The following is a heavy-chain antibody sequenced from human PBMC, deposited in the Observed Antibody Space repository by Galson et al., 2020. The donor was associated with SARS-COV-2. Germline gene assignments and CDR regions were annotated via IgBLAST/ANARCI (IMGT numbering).Heavy chain of an antibody. Sequence: GESLKISCVASGFTSEDYSMHWVRQAPGMGLEWVSFITWAAGNTYYADSVKGRFTISRDNSKNSLYLQMNSLRIEDTASYYCVKDAGGYQLLFDYYYYYYMDVWGKGTTVTVSS. CDR3: VKDAGGYQLLFDYYYYYYMDV. V-gene: IGHV3-43*01. J-gene: IGHJ6*03. D-gene: IGHD2-2*01. CDR2: ITWAAGNT. CDR1: GFTSEDYS.